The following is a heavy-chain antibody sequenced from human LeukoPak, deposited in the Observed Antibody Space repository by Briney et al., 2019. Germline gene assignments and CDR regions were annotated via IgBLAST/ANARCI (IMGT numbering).Heavy chain of an antibody. J-gene: IGHJ3*02. D-gene: IGHD2-8*01. Sequence: GASVKVSCKASGYTFTGYYMHWVRQAPGQGLEWMGWINPNSGGTNYAQKFQGRVTTTRDTSISTAYVELSRLRSDDTAVYYCARDGAWCTNGVCYKGDAFDIWGQGTMVTVSS. CDR1: GYTFTGYY. CDR2: INPNSGGT. V-gene: IGHV1-2*02. CDR3: ARDGAWCTNGVCYKGDAFDI.